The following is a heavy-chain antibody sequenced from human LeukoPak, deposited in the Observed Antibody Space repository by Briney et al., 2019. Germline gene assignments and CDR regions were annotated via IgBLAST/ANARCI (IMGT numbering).Heavy chain of an antibody. Sequence: SETLSLKCAVAGGSISSGGYAWTWIRQPPGKGLEWIGYIYHSGSTYYNPSLKSRVTISVDRSKNQFSLKLSSVTAADTAVYYCARARIAADGLYYYDYWGQGTLVTVSS. D-gene: IGHD6-13*01. V-gene: IGHV4-30-2*01. CDR3: ARARIAADGLYYYDY. CDR2: IYHSGST. CDR1: GGSISSGGYA. J-gene: IGHJ4*02.